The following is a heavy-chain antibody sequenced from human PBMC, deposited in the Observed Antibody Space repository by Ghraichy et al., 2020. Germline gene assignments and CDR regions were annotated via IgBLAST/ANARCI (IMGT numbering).Heavy chain of an antibody. CDR3: ASPASSSWEDY. CDR1: GGSFSGYY. CDR2: INHSGST. Sequence: SETLSLTCAVYGGSFSGYYWSWICQPPGKGLEWIGEINHSGSTNYNPSLKSRVTISVDTSKNQFSLKLSSVTAADTAVYYCASPASSSWEDYWGQGTLLTVSP. D-gene: IGHD6-13*01. J-gene: IGHJ4*02. V-gene: IGHV4-34*01.